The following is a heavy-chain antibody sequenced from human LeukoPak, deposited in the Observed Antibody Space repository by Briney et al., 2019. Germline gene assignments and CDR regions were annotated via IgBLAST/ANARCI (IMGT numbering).Heavy chain of an antibody. CDR1: GFTFSSYG. CDR2: ISYDGSNK. CDR3: AKARYCSSTSCYMHRDYYYYGMDV. Sequence: GRSLRLSCAASGFTFSSYGMHWVRQAPGKGLEWVAVISYDGSNKYYADSVKGRFAISRDNSKNTLYLQMNSLRAEDTAVYYCAKARYCSSTSCYMHRDYYYYGMDVWGQGTTVTVSS. J-gene: IGHJ6*02. V-gene: IGHV3-30*18. D-gene: IGHD2-2*02.